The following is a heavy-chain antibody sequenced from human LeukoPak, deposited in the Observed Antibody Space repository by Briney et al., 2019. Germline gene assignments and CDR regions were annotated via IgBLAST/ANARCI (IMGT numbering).Heavy chain of an antibody. J-gene: IGHJ6*03. CDR2: ISGSGGST. CDR3: AKPPPRGPNSSSKRGAYYYYYMDV. CDR1: GFTFSSYA. V-gene: IGHV3-23*01. D-gene: IGHD6-13*01. Sequence: GGSLRLSCAASGFTFSSYAMSWVRQAPGKGLEWVSAISGSGGSTYYADSVKGRFTISRDNSKNTLYLRMNSLRAEDTAVYYCAKPPPRGPNSSSKRGAYYYYYMDVWGKGTTVTVSS.